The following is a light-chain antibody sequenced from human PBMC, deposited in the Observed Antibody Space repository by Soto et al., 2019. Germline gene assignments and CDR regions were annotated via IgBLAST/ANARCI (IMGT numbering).Light chain of an antibody. CDR2: EVN. Sequence: QSALTQPPSASGSPGQSVTISCTGTSSDIGGYNSVSWYQQHPGKAPRLMIYEVNKRPSGVPDRFSGSKSGYTASLTVSGLQTEDEAFYYCCSYANSGSFVFGTGTKLTVL. J-gene: IGLJ1*01. CDR1: SSDIGGYNS. CDR3: CSYANSGSFV. V-gene: IGLV2-8*01.